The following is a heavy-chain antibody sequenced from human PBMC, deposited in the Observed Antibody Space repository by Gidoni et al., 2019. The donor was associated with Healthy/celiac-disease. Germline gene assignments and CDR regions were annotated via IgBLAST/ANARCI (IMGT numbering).Heavy chain of an antibody. Sequence: EVQLLESGGGLVQPGGSLRISCAASGFTFRSFAMSWVRQAPGKGLEWVSAISGSGGSTYYADSVKGRFTISRDNSKNTLYLQMNSLRAEDTAVYYCAKAAGLEWNNLYYFDYWGQGTLVTVSS. D-gene: IGHD3-3*01. J-gene: IGHJ4*02. CDR2: ISGSGGST. CDR3: AKAAGLEWNNLYYFDY. V-gene: IGHV3-23*01. CDR1: GFTFRSFA.